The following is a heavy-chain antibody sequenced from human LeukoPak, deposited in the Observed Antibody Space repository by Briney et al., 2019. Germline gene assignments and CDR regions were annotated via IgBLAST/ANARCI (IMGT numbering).Heavy chain of an antibody. D-gene: IGHD1-1*01. CDR2: ITWDGVRT. J-gene: IGHJ1*01. V-gene: IGHV3-43*01. CDR1: GFTVHDYN. Sequence: PGGSLRLSCAATGFTVHDYNMHWVRQAPGKGLEWVSHITWDGVRTYYADSVKGRFTISRDNRKNSLYLQMSSLRTDDTALYYCTRDRERHGSGPIRHWGQGTLVTVSS. CDR3: TRDRERHGSGPIRH.